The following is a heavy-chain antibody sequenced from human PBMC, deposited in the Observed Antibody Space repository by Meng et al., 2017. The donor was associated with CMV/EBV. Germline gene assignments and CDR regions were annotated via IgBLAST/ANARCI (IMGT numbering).Heavy chain of an antibody. J-gene: IGHJ4*02. Sequence: SVQVSCKASGGTFSSYAISWVRQAPGQGLEWMGGIIPIFGTANYAQKFQGRVTITTDESTSTAYMELSSLRSEDTAVYYCASDYDFWSGSALGYWGQGTLVTVSS. V-gene: IGHV1-69*05. CDR3: ASDYDFWSGSALGY. CDR2: IIPIFGTA. CDR1: GGTFSSYA. D-gene: IGHD3-3*01.